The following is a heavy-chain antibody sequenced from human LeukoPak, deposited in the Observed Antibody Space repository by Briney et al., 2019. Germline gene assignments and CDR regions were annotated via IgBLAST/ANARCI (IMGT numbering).Heavy chain of an antibody. Sequence: SETLSLTCTVSGGSISSGSYYWSWIRQPPGKGLEWIGYIYYSGSTNYNPSLKSRFTISVDTSKNQFSLKLSSVTAADTAVYYCARDGSPDAFDIWGQGTMVTVSS. CDR1: GGSISSGSYY. CDR3: ARDGSPDAFDI. J-gene: IGHJ3*02. V-gene: IGHV4-61*01. D-gene: IGHD1-26*01. CDR2: IYYSGST.